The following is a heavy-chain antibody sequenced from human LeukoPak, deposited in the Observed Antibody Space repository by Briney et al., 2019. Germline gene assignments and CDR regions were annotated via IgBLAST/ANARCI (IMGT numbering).Heavy chain of an antibody. V-gene: IGHV1-18*01. CDR1: GYTFPRYA. Sequence: ASVKVSCKGYGYTFPRYAISWVRQAPGQGLEWMGWISTYNGDTNYAQNLQGRVTMARDTSTNTAYMELRSLRSDDTAMYYCARDPSNTSGRYIFFDFWGQGTLVAVSS. CDR2: ISTYNGDT. CDR3: ARDPSNTSGRYIFFDF. J-gene: IGHJ4*02. D-gene: IGHD6-13*01.